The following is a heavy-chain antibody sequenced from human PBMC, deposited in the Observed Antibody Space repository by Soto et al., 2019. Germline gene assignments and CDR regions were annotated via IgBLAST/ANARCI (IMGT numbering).Heavy chain of an antibody. D-gene: IGHD2-2*01. CDR1: GGSMSGSPSS. V-gene: IGHV4-39*01. Sequence: SLTCAVRGGSMSGSPSSPGSIRQPPGKGLEWIGSIYHSGSTYYSPSLKSRVTISADTSKNQFSLKLSSVTAADTAVYYCATTHYRTTSRPSGYRGQGALVTLSS. CDR2: IYHSGST. J-gene: IGHJ4*02. CDR3: ATTHYRTTSRPSGY.